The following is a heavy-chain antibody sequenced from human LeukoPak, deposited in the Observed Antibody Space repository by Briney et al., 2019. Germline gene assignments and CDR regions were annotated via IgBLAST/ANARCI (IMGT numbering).Heavy chain of an antibody. D-gene: IGHD6-19*01. Sequence: KPSETLSLTCAVPGYSISNGYYWGWIRQPPGKGLEWIGSIYHSGSTYYNPSLKSRVTISVDTSKNQFSLKLSSVTAADTAVYYCARVTGRAVAVRSIIYSDYWGQGTLVTVSS. V-gene: IGHV4-38-2*01. CDR1: GYSISNGYY. CDR3: ARVTGRAVAVRSIIYSDY. J-gene: IGHJ4*02. CDR2: IYHSGST.